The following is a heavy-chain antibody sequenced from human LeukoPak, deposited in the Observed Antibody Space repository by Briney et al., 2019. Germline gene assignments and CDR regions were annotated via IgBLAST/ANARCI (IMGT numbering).Heavy chain of an antibody. CDR2: INAGNGDT. J-gene: IGHJ3*02. CDR1: GYTFTSYA. D-gene: IGHD6-19*01. CDR3: ARDRVFSSAWFGAFGM. V-gene: IGHV1-3*01. Sequence: ASVKVSCKASGYTFTSYAMHWVRQAPGQRLEWMGWINAGNGDTKYSQKFHGRVTITRDKSASTAYMEVSSLRSEDTAVYYCARDRVFSSAWFGAFGMGGQGTMVTVSS.